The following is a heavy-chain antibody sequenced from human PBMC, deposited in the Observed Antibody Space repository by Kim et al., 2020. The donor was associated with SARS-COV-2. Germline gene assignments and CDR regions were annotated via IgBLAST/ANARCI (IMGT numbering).Heavy chain of an antibody. CDR2: ISGSGGST. CDR1: GFTFSSYA. Sequence: GGSLRLSCAASGFTFSSYAMSWVRQAPGKGLEWVSAISGSGGSTYYADSVKGRFTISRDNSKNTLYLQMNSLRAEDTAVYYCAKDNVLRFLEWLSHDAFDIWGQGTMVTVSS. V-gene: IGHV3-23*01. CDR3: AKDNVLRFLEWLSHDAFDI. D-gene: IGHD3-3*01. J-gene: IGHJ3*02.